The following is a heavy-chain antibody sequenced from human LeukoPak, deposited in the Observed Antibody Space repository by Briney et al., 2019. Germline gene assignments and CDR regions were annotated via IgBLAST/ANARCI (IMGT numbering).Heavy chain of an antibody. D-gene: IGHD5-12*01. J-gene: IGHJ4*02. CDR2: IYGGGST. CDR3: ARGSGYSGYGFDY. Sequence: SGGSLRLSCAASGFTVSSNYMSWVRQAPGKGLEWVSVIYGGGSTKYADSVKGRFTTSRDNSKNTLYLQMNSLRAEDTAVYYCARGSGYSGYGFDYWGQGTLVTVSS. CDR1: GFTVSSNY. V-gene: IGHV3-53*01.